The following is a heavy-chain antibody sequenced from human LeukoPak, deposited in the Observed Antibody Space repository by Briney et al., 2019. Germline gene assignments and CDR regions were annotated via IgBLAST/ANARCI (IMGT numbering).Heavy chain of an antibody. Sequence: SETLSLTCAVYGGSFSGYYWSWIRQPPGKGPEWIGEINHSGSTNYNPSLKSRVTISVDTSKNQFSLKLSSVTAADTAVYYCARGRGRMVTTLNYFDYWGQGTLVTVSS. CDR1: GGSFSGYY. V-gene: IGHV4-34*01. J-gene: IGHJ4*02. CDR3: ARGRGRMVTTLNYFDY. D-gene: IGHD4-17*01. CDR2: INHSGST.